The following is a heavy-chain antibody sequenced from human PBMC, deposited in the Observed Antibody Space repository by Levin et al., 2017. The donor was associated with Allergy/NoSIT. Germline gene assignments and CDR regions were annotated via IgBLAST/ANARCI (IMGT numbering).Heavy chain of an antibody. J-gene: IGHJ4*02. CDR3: ARHFHDSSGYYADY. CDR1: GGSISSFY. D-gene: IGHD3-22*01. Sequence: KASETLSLTCTVSGGSISSFYWSWIRQPPGKGLEWIGYIYYSGSTNYNPSLKSRVTISVDTSKNQFSLKLSSVTAADTAVYYCARHFHDSSGYYADYWGQGTLVTVSS. CDR2: IYYSGST. V-gene: IGHV4-59*08.